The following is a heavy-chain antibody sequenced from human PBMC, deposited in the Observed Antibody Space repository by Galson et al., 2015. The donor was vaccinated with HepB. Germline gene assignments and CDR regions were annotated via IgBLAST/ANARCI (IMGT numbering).Heavy chain of an antibody. D-gene: IGHD1-14*01. J-gene: IGHJ6*02. CDR2: TYYRSKWYD. V-gene: IGHV6-1*01. Sequence: CAISGDSVSSNSAAWNWIRQSPSRGLEWLGRTYYRSKWYDDYAVSVKSRITINPDTSKNQFSLQLNSVTPEDTAVYYCARKGPATYGMDVWGQGTTVTVSS. CDR3: ARKGPATYGMDV. CDR1: GDSVSSNSAA.